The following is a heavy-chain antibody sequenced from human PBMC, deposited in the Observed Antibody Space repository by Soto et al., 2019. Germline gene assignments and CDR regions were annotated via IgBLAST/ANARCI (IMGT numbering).Heavy chain of an antibody. J-gene: IGHJ4*02. Sequence: QVHLVQSGAEVKKPGASVKVSCKGSGYAFTTYGITWVRQAPGQGLEWMGWIRDHNGNTNYAQKLQGRVTVTRDKSTSTAYMELMSLRSVDTAVYYCARGRDGDYWGQGALVTVSS. CDR2: IRDHNGNT. D-gene: IGHD6-6*01. V-gene: IGHV1-18*01. CDR3: ARGRDGDY. CDR1: GYAFTTYG.